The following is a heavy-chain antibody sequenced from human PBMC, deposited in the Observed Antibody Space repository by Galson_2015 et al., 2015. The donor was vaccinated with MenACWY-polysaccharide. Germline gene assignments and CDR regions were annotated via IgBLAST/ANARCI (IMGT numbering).Heavy chain of an antibody. D-gene: IGHD3-10*01. V-gene: IGHV1-46*01. CDR2: INPSGGST. CDR1: GYTFTNYY. J-gene: IGHJ4*01. Sequence: SVKVSCKASGYTFTNYYIHWVRQAPGQGLEWLGFINPSGGSTSYAQKFQGRVTMTRDTSKGTVYVDLSSLRSEDTAVYYSARNASSGLDYWGHGTLVTVSS. CDR3: ARNASSGLDY.